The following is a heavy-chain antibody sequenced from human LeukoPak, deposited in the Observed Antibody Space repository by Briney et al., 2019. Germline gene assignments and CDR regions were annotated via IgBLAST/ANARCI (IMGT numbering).Heavy chain of an antibody. J-gene: IGHJ4*02. CDR1: GGSISSGGYY. CDR2: IYYSGST. CDR3: ARPNWNTFWA. Sequence: SETLSLTCTVSGGSISSGGYYWSWIRQHPGKGLEWIGYIYYSGSTYYNPSLKSRVTISVDTSKNQFSLKLSSVTAADPAGYSCARPNWNTFWAGGQGTLVTVSS. V-gene: IGHV4-31*03. D-gene: IGHD1/OR15-1a*01.